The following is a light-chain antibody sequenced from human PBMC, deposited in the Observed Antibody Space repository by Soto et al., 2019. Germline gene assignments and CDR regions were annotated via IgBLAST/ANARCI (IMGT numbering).Light chain of an antibody. CDR3: QQYNSYPAT. CDR1: QSISSW. CDR2: GAS. V-gene: IGKV1-5*01. Sequence: DIQMTQSPSTLSASVGDRVTITCRASQSISSWLAWYQQKPGKAPKLLIYGASSLESGVPSRFSGSGSGTEFTLTISSLQPDDFATYYCQQYNSYPATFGQGTKVDIK. J-gene: IGKJ1*01.